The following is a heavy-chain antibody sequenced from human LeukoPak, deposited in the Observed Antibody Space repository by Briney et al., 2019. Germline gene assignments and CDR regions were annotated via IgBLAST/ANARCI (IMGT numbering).Heavy chain of an antibody. CDR3: ARPYYYDSRIDP. Sequence: SESLSLTCTVSGGSISSGDYYWSWIRQPPGKGLGWIAYMYYSGSTYYNPSLKSRVTMSADTSKNQLSLKLSSVTAADTAVYYCARPYYYDSRIDPWGQGILVTVSS. J-gene: IGHJ5*02. V-gene: IGHV4-30-4*01. CDR2: MYYSGST. D-gene: IGHD3-22*01. CDR1: GGSISSGDYY.